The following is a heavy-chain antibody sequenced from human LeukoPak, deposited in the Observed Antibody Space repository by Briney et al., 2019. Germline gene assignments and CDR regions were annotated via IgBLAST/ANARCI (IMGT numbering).Heavy chain of an antibody. Sequence: SETLSLTCTVSGGSISSYYWSWIRQPPGKGLEWIGYIYYSGSTNYNLSLKSRVTISVDTSKNQFSLKLSSVTAADTAVYYCARFIAVAGTAIFDYWGQGTLVTVSS. D-gene: IGHD6-19*01. CDR2: IYYSGST. V-gene: IGHV4-59*01. J-gene: IGHJ4*02. CDR1: GGSISSYY. CDR3: ARFIAVAGTAIFDY.